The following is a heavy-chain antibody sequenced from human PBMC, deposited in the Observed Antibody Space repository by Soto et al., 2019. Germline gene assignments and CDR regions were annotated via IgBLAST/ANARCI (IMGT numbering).Heavy chain of an antibody. CDR3: ARDNTMIVH. CDR1: GVTVSSNY. Sequence: GGSLRLSCAASGVTVSSNYMSWVRQAPGKGLEWVSVIYGGGSTYYAGSVKGRFTISRDNSKNTMYLQMNSLRAEDTAVYCCARDNTMIVHWGQGTLVTVSS. V-gene: IGHV3-53*01. CDR2: IYGGGST. J-gene: IGHJ4*02. D-gene: IGHD3-22*01.